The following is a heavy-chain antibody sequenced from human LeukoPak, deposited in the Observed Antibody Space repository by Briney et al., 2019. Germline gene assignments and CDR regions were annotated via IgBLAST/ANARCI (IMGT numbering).Heavy chain of an antibody. D-gene: IGHD1-1*01. CDR2: IYHSGSP. CDR1: GGSISSNNW. CDR3: ARVNINNWHSCDY. J-gene: IGHJ4*02. V-gene: IGHV4-4*02. Sequence: SETLSLTCAVSGGSISSNNWWGWVRQPPGQGLEWIGEIYHSGSPNYNPSLKSRVTISVDKSRNHFSLNLSSVTAAGTAVYYCARVNINNWHSCDYWGQGTLVTVSS.